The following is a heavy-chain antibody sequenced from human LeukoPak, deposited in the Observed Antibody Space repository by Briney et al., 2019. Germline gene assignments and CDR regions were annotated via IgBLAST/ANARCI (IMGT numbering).Heavy chain of an antibody. J-gene: IGHJ5*02. CDR2: ISGSSTDI. D-gene: IGHD1-7*01. CDR1: RFTFSSYN. Sequence: GGSLRLSCAASRFTFSSYNMNWVRQAPGKGLEWVSSISGSSTDIYYADSVKGRFTLPRDNANKSLYLPINNLRADDTAVYFCTRGGGNYQGVDNWFDPWGQGTLVTVSS. V-gene: IGHV3-21*01. CDR3: TRGGGNYQGVDNWFDP.